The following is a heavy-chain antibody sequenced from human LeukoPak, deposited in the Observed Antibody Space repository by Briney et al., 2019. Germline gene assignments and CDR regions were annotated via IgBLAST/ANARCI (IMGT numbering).Heavy chain of an antibody. J-gene: IGHJ5*02. CDR3: ARGYCSGGSCYRGGFDP. V-gene: IGHV6-1*01. D-gene: IGHD2-15*01. Sequence: SQTLSLTCAISGDSVSSNSAAWNWIRQSPSRGLEWLGRTYYRSKWYNDYAVSVKSRITINPDTSKNQFSLQLNSVTPEDTAVYYCARGYCSGGSCYRGGFDPWGQGTLVTVSS. CDR2: TYYRSKWYN. CDR1: GDSVSSNSAA.